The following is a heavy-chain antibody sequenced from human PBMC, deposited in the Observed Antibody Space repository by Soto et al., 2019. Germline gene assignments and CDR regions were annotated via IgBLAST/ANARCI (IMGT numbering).Heavy chain of an antibody. V-gene: IGHV3-21*04. D-gene: IGHD3-3*01. CDR2: ISDSSSYI. J-gene: IGHJ4*02. Sequence: GGSLRLSCAASGFAFSSYAMSWVRQAPGKGLEWVSAISDSSSYIYYADSVKGRFTISRDNAKKSLYLQMDSLRAEDTAVYFCVSDGTSWIDFWGQGTLVTVSS. CDR1: GFAFSSYA. CDR3: VSDGTSWIDF.